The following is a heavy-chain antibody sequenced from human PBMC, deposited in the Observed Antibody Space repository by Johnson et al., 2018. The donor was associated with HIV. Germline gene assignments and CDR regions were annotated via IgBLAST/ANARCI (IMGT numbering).Heavy chain of an antibody. J-gene: IGHJ3*02. D-gene: IGHD1-26*01. CDR3: AKGLGRYYEAFDI. V-gene: IGHV3-33*06. CDR2: IWYDGSNK. Sequence: VVEWVAVIWYDGSNKYYADSVKGRFTISRDNSKNTLYLQMNSLRVEDTAVYYCAKGLGRYYEAFDIWGQGTMVTVSS.